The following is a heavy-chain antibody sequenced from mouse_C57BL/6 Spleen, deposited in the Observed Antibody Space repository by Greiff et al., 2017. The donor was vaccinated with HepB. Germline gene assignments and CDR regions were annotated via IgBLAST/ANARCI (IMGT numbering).Heavy chain of an antibody. V-gene: IGHV5-16*01. J-gene: IGHJ2*01. D-gene: IGHD1-2*01. CDR2: INYDGSST. CDR1: GFTFSDYY. Sequence: EVKLMESEGGLVQPGSSMKLSCTASGFTFSDYYMAWVRQVPEKGLEWVANINYDGSSTYYLDSLKSRFIISRDNAKNILYLQMSSLKSEDTATYYCARDNTALDYWGQGTTLTVSS. CDR3: ARDNTALDY.